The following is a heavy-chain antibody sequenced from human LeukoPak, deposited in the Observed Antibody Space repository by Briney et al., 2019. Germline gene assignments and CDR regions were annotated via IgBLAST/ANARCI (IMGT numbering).Heavy chain of an antibody. CDR2: IYPGDSDT. CDR3: ARRLPAPEAFDI. Sequence: GEPLKTSCKGPGYSFTTYWIGWVRQMPGKGLEWMGIIYPGDSDTRYSPSFQGQVTISADKSISPAYLQWSSLTASDAAIYYCARRLPAPEAFDIWGQGTMVSVSS. CDR1: GYSFTTYW. J-gene: IGHJ3*02. D-gene: IGHD2-2*01. V-gene: IGHV5-51*01.